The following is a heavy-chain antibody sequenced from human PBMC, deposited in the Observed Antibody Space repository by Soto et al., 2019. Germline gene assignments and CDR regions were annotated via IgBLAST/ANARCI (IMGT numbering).Heavy chain of an antibody. D-gene: IGHD2-2*01. CDR2: IGSSGGTI. CDR3: AKMSTSSWDIDYFDF. Sequence: EVQLLESGGGLVQPGGSLRLSCVASGISFTTYAMTWVRLAPGKGLEWVSGIGSSGGTIYYADSVKGRFTISRDISKNTVYLQMNSLRAEDTAVYYCAKMSTSSWDIDYFDFWGPGTLVTVSS. V-gene: IGHV3-23*01. CDR1: GISFTTYA. J-gene: IGHJ4*02.